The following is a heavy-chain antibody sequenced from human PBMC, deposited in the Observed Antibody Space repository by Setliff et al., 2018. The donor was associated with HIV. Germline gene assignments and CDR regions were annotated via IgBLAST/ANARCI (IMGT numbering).Heavy chain of an antibody. J-gene: IGHJ6*03. CDR3: VRDLAATNMVRGRLYHYYYMDV. Sequence: LRLSCAASGFTFKAYCVDWVRQAPGKGLEWVARSRNRVDSYNTEYAASVKGRFTISRDESESSLYLQMDSLETYDTAVYYCVRDLAATNMVRGRLYHYYYMDVWGKGTTVTVSS. CDR2: SRNRVDSYNT. D-gene: IGHD3-10*01. CDR1: GFTFKAYC. V-gene: IGHV3-72*01.